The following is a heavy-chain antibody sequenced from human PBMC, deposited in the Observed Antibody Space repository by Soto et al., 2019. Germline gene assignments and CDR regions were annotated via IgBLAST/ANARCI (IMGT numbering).Heavy chain of an antibody. CDR1: GGSISSGGYY. V-gene: IGHV4-31*03. CDR2: IYYSGST. D-gene: IGHD2-15*01. J-gene: IGHJ5*02. CDR3: ARDRSCSGGSCYSEWSGQTHTSNPGWFDP. Sequence: QVQLQESGPGLVKPSQTLSLTCTVSGGSISSGGYYWSWIRQHPGKGLEWIGYIYYSGSTYYNPSLKSRVTISVDTSKNQFSLKLSSVTAADTAVYYCARDRSCSGGSCYSEWSGQTHTSNPGWFDPWGQGTLVTVSS.